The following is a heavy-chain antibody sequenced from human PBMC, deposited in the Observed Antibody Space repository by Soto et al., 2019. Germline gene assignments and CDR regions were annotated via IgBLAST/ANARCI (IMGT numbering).Heavy chain of an antibody. V-gene: IGHV3-23*04. Sequence: EVQLVESGGGLVQPGVSLRLSCEASGFTFSNYAMSWVRQGPGKGLEWVSTVGDGGGRTYYADSVKGRFTISRDNSKNTLFLKMNGRRAEDTAVYYWARRGIVEGRNHDLFDSWGKGKRVIVSS. CDR2: VGDGGGRT. J-gene: IGHJ3*02. CDR3: ARRGIVEGRNHDLFDS. CDR1: GFTFSNYA. D-gene: IGHD1-26*01.